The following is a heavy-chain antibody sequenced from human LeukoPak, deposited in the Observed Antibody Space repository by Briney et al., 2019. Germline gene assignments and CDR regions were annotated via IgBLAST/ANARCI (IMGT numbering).Heavy chain of an antibody. CDR3: ARAYSSSWYFNWFDP. D-gene: IGHD6-13*01. Sequence: SETLSLTCTVSGDSISSSSSYWGWIRQPPGEGLEWIGSIYYSGSTYYNTSLKSRITISVETSKNHFSLKLSSVTAADTAVYFCARAYSSSWYFNWFDPWGQGTLVTVSS. V-gene: IGHV4-39*02. CDR1: GDSISSSSSY. J-gene: IGHJ5*02. CDR2: IYYSGST.